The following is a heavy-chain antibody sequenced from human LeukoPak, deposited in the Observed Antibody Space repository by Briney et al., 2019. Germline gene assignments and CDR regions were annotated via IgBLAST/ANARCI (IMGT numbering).Heavy chain of an antibody. J-gene: IGHJ4*02. V-gene: IGHV1-2*06. Sequence: ASVKVSCRTSGYTFTIYFLHWLRQAPGQGLEWMGRIDPNSGGALFAQNFKGRVTLTRDTSINTAYMELSSLRSDDTAMYYCARDESGYTRGLYYFDNWGQGTPVTVSS. D-gene: IGHD5-18*01. CDR3: ARDESGYTRGLYYFDN. CDR2: IDPNSGGA. CDR1: GYTFTIYF.